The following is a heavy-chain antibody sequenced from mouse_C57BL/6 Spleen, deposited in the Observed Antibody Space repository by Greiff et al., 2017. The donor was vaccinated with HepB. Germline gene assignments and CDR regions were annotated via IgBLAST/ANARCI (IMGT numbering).Heavy chain of an antibody. CDR3: ARDGSSSYAMDY. Sequence: EVQLQQSGPVLVKPGASVKMSCKASGYTFTDYYMNWVKQSHGKSLEWIGVINPYNGGTSYNQKFKGKATLTVDKSSSTAYMELNSLTSEDSAVYYCARDGSSSYAMDYWGQGTSVTVSS. CDR2: INPYNGGT. V-gene: IGHV1-19*01. D-gene: IGHD1-1*01. J-gene: IGHJ4*01. CDR1: GYTFTDYY.